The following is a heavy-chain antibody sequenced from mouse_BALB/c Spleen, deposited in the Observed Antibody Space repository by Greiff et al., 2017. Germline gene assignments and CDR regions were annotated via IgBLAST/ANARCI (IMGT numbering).Heavy chain of an antibody. J-gene: IGHJ3*01. CDR2: ISSGGGNT. CDR3: ARSDYGSSWFAY. D-gene: IGHD2-1*01. CDR1: GFTFSSYT. V-gene: IGHV5-9*03. Sequence: EVQLVESGGGLVKPGGSVKLSCAASGFTFSSYTMPWVRQTPEKGLEWVATISSGGGNTYYPDSVKGRFTISRDNTKNNLYLQMSSLRSEDTALYYCARSDYGSSWFAYWGQGTLVTVSA.